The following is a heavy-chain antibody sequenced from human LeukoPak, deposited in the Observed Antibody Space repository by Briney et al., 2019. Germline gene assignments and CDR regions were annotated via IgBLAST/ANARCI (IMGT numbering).Heavy chain of an antibody. Sequence: PSETPSLTRAVSGYSISSGFYWGWIRQPPGKGLEWIGSIYHSGIPYNNPSPKSRLNISVDTSKNQFSLRLSSVTAADTAVYYCARVRTTGTNWGQGTLVTVSS. V-gene: IGHV4-38-2*01. CDR3: ARVRTTGTN. D-gene: IGHD1-1*01. J-gene: IGHJ4*02. CDR2: IYHSGIP. CDR1: GYSISSGFY.